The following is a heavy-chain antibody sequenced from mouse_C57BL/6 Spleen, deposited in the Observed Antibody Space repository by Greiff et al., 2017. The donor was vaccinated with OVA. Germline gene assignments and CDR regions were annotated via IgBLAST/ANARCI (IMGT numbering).Heavy chain of an antibody. CDR3: ARYGYGGGPDYFDC. V-gene: IGHV1-61*01. D-gene: IGHD2-2*01. CDR1: GYTFTSYR. CDR2: IYPSDSEI. Sequence: KESCKASGYTFTSYRMDWVKQRPGQGLEWIGKIYPSDSEIHYNQKFKDKATFTVDKSSSKAYRQLSSVTSEVSAVYYGARYGYGGGPDYFDCWGKGTTLTVSS. J-gene: IGHJ2*01.